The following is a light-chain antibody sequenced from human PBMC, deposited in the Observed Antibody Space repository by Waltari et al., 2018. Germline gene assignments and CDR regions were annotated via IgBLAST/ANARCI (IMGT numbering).Light chain of an antibody. J-gene: IGLJ1*01. CDR3: CSYTGSSTSYG. V-gene: IGLV2-23*01. CDR2: EAT. CDR1: STDLASYNL. Sequence: QSALSQPASVSGSPGQSLTITCTGASTDLASYNLVAWYQHHPNRAPKLIIYEATKRPSGISHSCSGAKSGGTASLRISGLQADDEADYYCCSYTGSSTSYGCGGGTKVTVL.